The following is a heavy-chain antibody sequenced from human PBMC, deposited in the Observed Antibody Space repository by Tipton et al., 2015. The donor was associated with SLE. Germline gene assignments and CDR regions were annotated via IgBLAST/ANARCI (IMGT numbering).Heavy chain of an antibody. J-gene: IGHJ4*02. CDR3: GGGPLFDY. V-gene: IGHV4-34*01. CDR2: INHSGST. CDR1: GGSISNYY. Sequence: TLSLTCSVSGGSISNYYWSWIRQPPGKGLGWIGEINHSGSTNYNPSLKSRVTISVDTSKNQFSLKLSSVTAADTAVYYCGGGPLFDYWGQGTLVTVSS.